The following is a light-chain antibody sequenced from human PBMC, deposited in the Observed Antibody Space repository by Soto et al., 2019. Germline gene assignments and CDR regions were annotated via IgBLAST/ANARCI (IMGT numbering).Light chain of an antibody. CDR1: QSVSSS. CDR2: AAS. Sequence: EIVMTQSPATLSVSPGERATLSCRASQSVSSSIAWFQQKPGQAPRLLMYAASTRATGIPARFSGSGSGTEFTLTISSLQSEDFAVYYCPQYHNWPDTFGGGTKVDIK. J-gene: IGKJ4*01. CDR3: PQYHNWPDT. V-gene: IGKV3-15*01.